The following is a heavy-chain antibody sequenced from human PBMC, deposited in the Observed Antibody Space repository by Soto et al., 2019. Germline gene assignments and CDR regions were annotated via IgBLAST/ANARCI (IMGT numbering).Heavy chain of an antibody. CDR2: INHSGST. CDR3: ATSCFYDFWSGLDY. Sequence: QVQLQQWGAGLLKPSETLSLTCAVYGGSFSGYYWSWIRQPPGKGLEWIGEINHSGSTNYNPSRKSRVTISVDMSKNQLSLKLGSVTAADTAVYYCATSCFYDFWSGLDYWGQGTLVTVSS. V-gene: IGHV4-34*01. D-gene: IGHD3-3*01. CDR1: GGSFSGYY. J-gene: IGHJ4*02.